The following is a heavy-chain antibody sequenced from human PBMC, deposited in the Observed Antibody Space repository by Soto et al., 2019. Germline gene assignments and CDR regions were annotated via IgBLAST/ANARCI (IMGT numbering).Heavy chain of an antibody. D-gene: IGHD3-3*01. CDR1: GGSISSSSYY. CDR3: ARLVLGFLEWLRRDAFDI. V-gene: IGHV4-39*01. J-gene: IGHJ3*02. CDR2: IYYSGST. Sequence: QLQLQESGPGLVKPSETLSLTCTVSGGSISSSSYYWGWIRQPPGKGLEWIGSIYYSGSTYYNPSLKSRVTISVDTSKNQFSLKLSSVTAADTAVYYCARLVLGFLEWLRRDAFDIWGQGTMVTVSS.